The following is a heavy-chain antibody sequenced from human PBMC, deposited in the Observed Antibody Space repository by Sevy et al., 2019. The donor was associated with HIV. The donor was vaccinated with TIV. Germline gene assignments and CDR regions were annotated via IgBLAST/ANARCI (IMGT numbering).Heavy chain of an antibody. CDR1: GGTFSSYG. CDR2: IIPIFGSA. V-gene: IGHV1-69*13. CDR3: ARGGGLSPHHWLDP. D-gene: IGHD3-16*01. J-gene: IGHJ5*02. Sequence: ASVKVSCKASGGTFSSYGITWVRQAPGQGLEWMGEIIPIFGSANYGQTFQGRVTMTADQSTSTAYMELSSLRSDDTAVYHCARGGGLSPHHWLDPWGQGTLVTVSS.